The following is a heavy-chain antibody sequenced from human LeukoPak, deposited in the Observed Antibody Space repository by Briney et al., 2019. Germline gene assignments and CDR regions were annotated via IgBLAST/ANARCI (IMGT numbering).Heavy chain of an antibody. CDR3: AKVYRGSVRCSRHFYYYGMDV. D-gene: IGHD1-26*01. J-gene: IGHJ6*02. V-gene: IGHV3-30*18. CDR2: ISGDGSND. Sequence: SGRSLRLSCVASGFTFTSHAMHWVRQAPGKGLEWVAVISGDGSNDFYAQSVKGRFTISRDNSKNTLYLHMNSLRAEDMAVYYCAKVYRGSVRCSRHFYYYGMDVWGQGTTVTVSS. CDR1: GFTFTSHA.